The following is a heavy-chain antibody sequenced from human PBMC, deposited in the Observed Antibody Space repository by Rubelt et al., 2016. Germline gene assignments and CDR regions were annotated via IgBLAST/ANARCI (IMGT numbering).Heavy chain of an antibody. D-gene: IGHD5-18*01. J-gene: IGHJ4*02. CDR3: AHSEYTYGRFDY. V-gene: IGHV2-5*02. CDR2: IYWDDDK. Sequence: QITLKESSPTLVKPTQTLTLTCTFSGYSLSTSGVGVGWIRQPPGKALEWLALIYWDDDKRYRPSLKSRLTITKGTSKNQVVLTMTNMDPVDTATYYCAHSEYTYGRFDYWGQGTLVTVSS. CDR1: GYSLSTSGVG.